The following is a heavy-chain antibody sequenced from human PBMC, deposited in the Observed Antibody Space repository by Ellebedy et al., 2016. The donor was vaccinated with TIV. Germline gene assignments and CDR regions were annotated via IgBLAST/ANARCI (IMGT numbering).Heavy chain of an antibody. CDR3: ARDMGWGNERINDAFDI. CDR2: IKQDESEK. V-gene: IGHV3-7*01. Sequence: GESLKISCAASGFSISSYWMTWVRQAPGKGLEWVANIKQDESEKFYVDSVTGRFTICKDKTKNSLYLQMNSLRAEDTSIYYCARDMGWGNERINDAFDIWGQGTMVTVSS. D-gene: IGHD7-27*01. CDR1: GFSISSYW. J-gene: IGHJ3*02.